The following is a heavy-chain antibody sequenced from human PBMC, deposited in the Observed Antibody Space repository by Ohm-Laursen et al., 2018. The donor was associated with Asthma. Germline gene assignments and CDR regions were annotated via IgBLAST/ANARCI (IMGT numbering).Heavy chain of an antibody. Sequence: GSSVKVSCKASGGTFSSYAISWVRQAPGQGLEWMGGIIPIFGTANYAQKFQGRVTITADESTSTAYMELSSLRSEDTAVYYCARAYTNYYDPLDYYYGMDVWGQGTTVTVSS. CDR1: GGTFSSYA. CDR2: IIPIFGTA. D-gene: IGHD3-22*01. V-gene: IGHV1-69*01. CDR3: ARAYTNYYDPLDYYYGMDV. J-gene: IGHJ6*02.